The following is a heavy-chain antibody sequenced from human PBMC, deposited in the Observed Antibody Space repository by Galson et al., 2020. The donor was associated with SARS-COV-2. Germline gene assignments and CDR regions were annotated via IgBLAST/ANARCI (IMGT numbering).Heavy chain of an antibody. CDR2: ISPNSGNT. Sequence: ASVKVSCKSSGYTFNTYGISWVRQATGQGPEWMGWISPNSGNTYYAQKFQGRVTLTRDKFTSTVYMELRDLTSDDTAVYYCARDWSTSRRGAFEIWGQGTQVTVSS. V-gene: IGHV1-18*01. J-gene: IGHJ3*02. D-gene: IGHD3-3*01. CDR3: ARDWSTSRRGAFEI. CDR1: GYTFNTYG.